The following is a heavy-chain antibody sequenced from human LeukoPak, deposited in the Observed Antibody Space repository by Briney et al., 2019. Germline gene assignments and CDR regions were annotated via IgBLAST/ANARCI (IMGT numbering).Heavy chain of an antibody. D-gene: IGHD3-22*01. CDR3: AKGADYYHSSVPTDY. Sequence: PGRSLRLSCAASGFTFSSYAMHWVRQAPGKGLEWVAVISYDGSNKYYADSVKGRFTISRDNSKNTLYLQMNSLRAEDMAVYYCAKGADYYHSSVPTDYWGQGTVVTVSS. CDR1: GFTFSSYA. CDR2: ISYDGSNK. J-gene: IGHJ4*02. V-gene: IGHV3-30*18.